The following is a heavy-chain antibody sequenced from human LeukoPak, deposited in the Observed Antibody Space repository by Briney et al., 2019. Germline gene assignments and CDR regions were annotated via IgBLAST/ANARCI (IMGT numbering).Heavy chain of an antibody. J-gene: IGHJ5*02. CDR2: FDPEDGET. D-gene: IGHD6-13*01. Sequence: ASVKVSCKVSGYTLTELSMHWVRQAPGKGLEWMGGFDPEDGETIYAQKFQGRVTMTEDTSTDTACMELSSLRSEDTAVYYCATDGYTYNWFDPWGQGTLVTVSS. CDR3: ATDGYTYNWFDP. CDR1: GYTLTELS. V-gene: IGHV1-24*01.